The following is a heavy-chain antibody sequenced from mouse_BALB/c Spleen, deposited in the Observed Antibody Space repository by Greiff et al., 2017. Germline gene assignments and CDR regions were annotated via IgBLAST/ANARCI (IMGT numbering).Heavy chain of an antibody. CDR3: ADGYPLFAY. D-gene: IGHD2-3*01. J-gene: IGHJ3*01. V-gene: IGHV5-12-2*01. Sequence: EVQRVESGGGLVKPGGSLKLSCAASGFTFSSYTMSWVRQTPEKRLEWVAYISNGGGSTYYPDTVKGRFTISRDNAKNTLYLQMSSLKSEDTAMYYCADGYPLFAYWGQGTLVTVSA. CDR2: ISNGGGST. CDR1: GFTFSSYT.